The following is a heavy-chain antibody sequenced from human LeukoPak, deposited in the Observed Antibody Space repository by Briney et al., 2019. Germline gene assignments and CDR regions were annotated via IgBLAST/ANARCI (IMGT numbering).Heavy chain of an antibody. V-gene: IGHV2-70*11. CDR3: ARIPYCYDGSDYYPSYYFDY. J-gene: IGHJ4*02. CDR1: GFSLTTTGMC. CDR2: IDCDDDK. Sequence: SGPALVIPTQTLILTCTFSGFSLTTTGMCVTWIRQRPRKALVWPICIDCDDDKYYRSFLKTRLPISKDTSKNRVVLTMTNMDPVDSATYYCARIPYCYDGSDYYPSYYFDYWGQGSLVTVSS. D-gene: IGHD3-22*01.